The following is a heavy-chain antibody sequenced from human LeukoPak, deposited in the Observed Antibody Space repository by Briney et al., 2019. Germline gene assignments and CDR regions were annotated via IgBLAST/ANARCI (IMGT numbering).Heavy chain of an antibody. Sequence: PSETLSLTCTVFGDSVSRSDSYWDWIRQPPGKGLEWIGSIYHSGSTYYNPSLKSRVTISVDTSKYQFSLKLSSVTAADTAVYYCASTPDTAMAAIDYWGQGTLVTVSS. CDR2: IYHSGST. V-gene: IGHV4-38-2*02. J-gene: IGHJ4*02. CDR1: GDSVSRSDSY. D-gene: IGHD5-18*01. CDR3: ASTPDTAMAAIDY.